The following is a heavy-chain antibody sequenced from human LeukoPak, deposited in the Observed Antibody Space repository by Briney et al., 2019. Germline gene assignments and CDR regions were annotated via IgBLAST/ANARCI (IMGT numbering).Heavy chain of an antibody. V-gene: IGHV3-23*01. CDR2: ISGSGGST. Sequence: GGSLRLACAASGFTFSSYAMSWVRQAPGKWLEWVSAISGSGGSTYYADSVKGRFTISRDNSKNTLYLQMNSLRAEDTAVYYCAKSVMITFGGVIGAFDIWGQGTMVTVSS. CDR3: AKSVMITFGGVIGAFDI. CDR1: GFTFSSYA. J-gene: IGHJ3*02. D-gene: IGHD3-16*02.